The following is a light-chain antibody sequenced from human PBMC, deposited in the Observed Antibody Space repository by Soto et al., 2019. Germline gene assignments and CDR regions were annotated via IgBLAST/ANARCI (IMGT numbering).Light chain of an antibody. CDR1: QSVSSNY. J-gene: IGKJ4*01. CDR3: QQYGRSPPLI. CDR2: GAS. Sequence: EIVLTQSPGTLSLSPGERATLSCRASQSVSSNYLAWYQQKPGQAPRLLIYGASPRATGIPDKISGSGSGTDFTLTISRLEPEDFAVYYCQQYGRSPPLIFGGGTKVEIK. V-gene: IGKV3-20*01.